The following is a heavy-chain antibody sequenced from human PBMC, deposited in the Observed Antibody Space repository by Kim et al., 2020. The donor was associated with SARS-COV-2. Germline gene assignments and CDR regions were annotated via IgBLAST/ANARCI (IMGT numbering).Heavy chain of an antibody. J-gene: IGHJ4*01. CDR2: IKTNTGNP. V-gene: IGHV7-4-1*02. Sequence: ASVKVSCKASGYTFTSYAMKWVRQAPGQGLEWMGWIKTNTGNPTYAQGFTGRFVFSLDTTVSTAYLQISSLKAEDTAVYYCARARRSPPTQYSSSWYHYW. D-gene: IGHD6-13*01. CDR1: GYTFTSYA. CDR3: ARARRSPPTQYSSSWYHY.